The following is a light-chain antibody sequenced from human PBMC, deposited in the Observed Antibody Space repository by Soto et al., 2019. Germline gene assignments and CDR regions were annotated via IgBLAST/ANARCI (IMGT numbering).Light chain of an antibody. V-gene: IGKV3-11*01. CDR3: QQSSSAIT. CDR1: QSVGSE. CDR2: DAS. Sequence: EVVFTQSPATRSWWPGEIDTVAVRASQSVGSELGWYQQKPGQAPRLVIFDASSRATGIPARFSGRGSGTDFTLTISSLETEDFAVYYCQQSSSAITFGQGTRLEIK. J-gene: IGKJ5*01.